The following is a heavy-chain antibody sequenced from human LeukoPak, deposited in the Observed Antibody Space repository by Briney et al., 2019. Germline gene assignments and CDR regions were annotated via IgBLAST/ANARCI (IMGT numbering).Heavy chain of an antibody. CDR1: GFTFSSYG. CDR3: ARDLIICAFDI. V-gene: IGHV3-30*03. CDR2: ISYDGSNK. J-gene: IGHJ3*02. D-gene: IGHD3-10*01. Sequence: GGSLRLSCAASGFTFSSYGMHWVRQALGKGLEWVAVISYDGSNKYYADSVKGRFTISRDNSKNTLYLQMNSLRAEDTAVYYCARDLIICAFDIWGQGTMVTVSS.